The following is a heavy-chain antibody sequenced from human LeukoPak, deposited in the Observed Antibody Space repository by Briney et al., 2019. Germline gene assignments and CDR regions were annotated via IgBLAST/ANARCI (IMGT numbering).Heavy chain of an antibody. D-gene: IGHD3-16*02. Sequence: PSETLSLTCAVYGGSFSDYFWSWIRQPPGKGLEWIGEIYHSGSTNYNPSLKSRVTISVDKSKNQFSLKLSSVTAADTAVYYCARGAPFMITFGGVIVTSTAHYFDYWGQGTLVTVSS. J-gene: IGHJ4*02. CDR1: GGSFSDYF. V-gene: IGHV4-34*01. CDR3: ARGAPFMITFGGVIVTSTAHYFDY. CDR2: IYHSGST.